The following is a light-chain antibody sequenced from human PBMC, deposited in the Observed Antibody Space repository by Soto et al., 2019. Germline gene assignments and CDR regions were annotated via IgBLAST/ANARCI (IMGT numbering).Light chain of an antibody. Sequence: SALTQPASVTGSPGQSITISCTGTSSDVGAYNYVSWYQQHPGKAPKLMVYEVNNRPSGVSDRFSGSKSGNTASLTISGLQAEDEADYYCNSHTTSRSLVFGGGT. CDR3: NSHTTSRSLV. CDR2: EVN. CDR1: SSDVGAYNY. V-gene: IGLV2-14*01. J-gene: IGLJ2*01.